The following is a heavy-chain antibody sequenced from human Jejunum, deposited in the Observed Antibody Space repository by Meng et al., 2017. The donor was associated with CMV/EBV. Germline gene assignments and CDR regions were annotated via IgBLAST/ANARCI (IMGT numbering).Heavy chain of an antibody. CDR2: ISISSYT. V-gene: IGHV3-21*01. CDR1: GFTFDTYG. Sequence: CATYGFTFDTYGMSWVRQAPGKGLEWVSSISISSYTYYADSVKGRFTISRDNAKNSLYLQMNSLRAEDTAVYYCARVVKGGNYLEYWGQGTLVTVSS. CDR3: ARVVKGGNYLEY. D-gene: IGHD4-23*01. J-gene: IGHJ4*02.